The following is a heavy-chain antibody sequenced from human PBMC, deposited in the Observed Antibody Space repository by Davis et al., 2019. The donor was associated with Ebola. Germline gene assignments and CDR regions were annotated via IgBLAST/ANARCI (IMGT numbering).Heavy chain of an antibody. V-gene: IGHV3-48*03. Sequence: GGSLRLSCAASGFTFSSYEMNWVRQAPGKGLEWVSYISSSGSTIYYADSVKGRFTISRDNAKNSLYLQMNSLRAEDTAVYYCAREGGCSSTSCFDYWGQGTLVTVSS. CDR3: AREGGCSSTSCFDY. D-gene: IGHD2-2*01. J-gene: IGHJ4*02. CDR1: GFTFSSYE. CDR2: ISSSGSTI.